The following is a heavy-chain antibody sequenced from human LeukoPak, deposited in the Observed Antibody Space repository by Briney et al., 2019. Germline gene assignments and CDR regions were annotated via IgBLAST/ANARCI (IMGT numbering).Heavy chain of an antibody. CDR1: GGSFSGYY. CDR2: INHSGST. J-gene: IGHJ4*02. Sequence: PSETLSLTCAVYGGSFSGYYWSWIRQPPGKGLEWIGEINHSGSTNYNPSLKSRVTISVDRSKNQFSLKLSSVTAADTAVYYCTRGRGGLLLPAALYYFDSWGQGTLVTVSS. V-gene: IGHV4-34*01. D-gene: IGHD2-2*01. CDR3: TRGRGGLLLPAALYYFDS.